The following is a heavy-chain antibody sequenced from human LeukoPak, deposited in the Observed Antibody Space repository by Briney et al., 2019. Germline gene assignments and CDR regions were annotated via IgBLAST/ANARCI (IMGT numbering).Heavy chain of an antibody. CDR1: GFTFEDHG. CDR2: INWNSGSK. Sequence: PGGSLRLSCATSGFTFEDHGLSWVRQAPGKGLEWVSGINWNSGSKRYAASVKGRFTISRDNSKNTLYLQMNSLRTEDTSVYYCAKDREGPTPLYFQYWGQGTLVTVSS. J-gene: IGHJ1*01. V-gene: IGHV3-20*04. CDR3: AKDREGPTPLYFQY. D-gene: IGHD1-26*01.